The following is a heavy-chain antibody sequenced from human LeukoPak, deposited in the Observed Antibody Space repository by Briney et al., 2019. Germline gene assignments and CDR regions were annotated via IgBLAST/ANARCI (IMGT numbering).Heavy chain of an antibody. V-gene: IGHV1-18*01. CDR2: ISAYNGNT. J-gene: IGHJ5*02. D-gene: IGHD2-15*01. CDR3: ARDGTPFVAEPNWFDP. CDR1: GYTFTSYG. Sequence: GASVKVSCKASGYTFTSYGISWVRQASGQGLEWMGWISAYNGNTNYAQKLQGRVTMTTDTSTSTAYMELRSLRSDDTAVYYCARDGTPFVAEPNWFDPWGQGTLVTVSS.